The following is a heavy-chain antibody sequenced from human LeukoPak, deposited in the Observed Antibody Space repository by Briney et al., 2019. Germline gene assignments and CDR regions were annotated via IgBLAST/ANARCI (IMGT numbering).Heavy chain of an antibody. CDR3: ARGQASGGDFYDSSGYWDAPFDY. J-gene: IGHJ4*02. V-gene: IGHV4-34*01. CDR2: INHSGST. CDR1: GGSFSGYY. D-gene: IGHD3-22*01. Sequence: PSETLSLTCAVYGGSFSGYYWSWIRQPPGKGLEWIGEINHSGSTNYNPSLKSGVIISVDTSKNQSSLKLSSVTAADTAVYYCARGQASGGDFYDSSGYWDAPFDYWGQGTLVTVSS.